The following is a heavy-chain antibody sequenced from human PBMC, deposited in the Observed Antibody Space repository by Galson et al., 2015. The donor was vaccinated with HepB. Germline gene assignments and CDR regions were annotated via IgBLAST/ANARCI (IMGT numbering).Heavy chain of an antibody. Sequence: SLRLSCAASGFTFSDYYMSWIRQAPGKGLEWVSYISSSSSYTNYADSVKGRFTISRDNAKNSLYLQMNSLRAEDTAVYYCARVHSWLTDYFDYWGQGTLVTVSS. D-gene: IGHD6-19*01. CDR2: ISSSSSYT. J-gene: IGHJ4*02. CDR3: ARVHSWLTDYFDY. V-gene: IGHV3-11*06. CDR1: GFTFSDYY.